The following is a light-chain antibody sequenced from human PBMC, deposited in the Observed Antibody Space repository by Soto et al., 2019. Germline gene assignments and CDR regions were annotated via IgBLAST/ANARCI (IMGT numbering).Light chain of an antibody. V-gene: IGKV3-20*01. CDR1: QGVTNNQ. CDR2: GAS. J-gene: IGKJ1*01. CDR3: QQYGSSPLWT. Sequence: EVVLTQSPATLSLSPGERATLSCRASQGVTNNQFAWFRQKPGQAPRLLIYGASNRATGIPDRFSGSGSGTDFTLTISRLEPEDFAVYYCQQYGSSPLWTFGQGTKVDIK.